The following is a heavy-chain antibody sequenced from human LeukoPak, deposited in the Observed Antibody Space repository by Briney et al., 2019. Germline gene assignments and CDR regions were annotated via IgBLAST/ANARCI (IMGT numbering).Heavy chain of an antibody. CDR3: ARVRSSGYDEVPLAY. J-gene: IGHJ4*02. V-gene: IGHV1-2*02. D-gene: IGHD5-12*01. CDR2: INPNSGGT. Sequence: ASVKVSCKASGYTFTGYYMHWVRQAPGQGLEWMGWINPNSGGTNYAQKFQGRVTMTRDTSISTAYMELSRLRSDDTAVYYCARVRSSGYDEVPLAYWGQGTLVTVSS. CDR1: GYTFTGYY.